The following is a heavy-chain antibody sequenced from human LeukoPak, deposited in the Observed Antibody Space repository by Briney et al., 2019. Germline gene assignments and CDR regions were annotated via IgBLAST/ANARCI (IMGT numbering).Heavy chain of an antibody. Sequence: GGSLRLSCTASGFTFGDYAMSWVRQAPGKGLEWVGFIRSKAYGGTTEYAASVKGRFTISRDDSKSIAYLQMNSLKTEDTAVYYCTRASRYCSSTSCSNSDYWGQGTLVTVSS. D-gene: IGHD2-2*01. V-gene: IGHV3-49*04. J-gene: IGHJ4*02. CDR2: IRSKAYGGTT. CDR1: GFTFGDYA. CDR3: TRASRYCSSTSCSNSDY.